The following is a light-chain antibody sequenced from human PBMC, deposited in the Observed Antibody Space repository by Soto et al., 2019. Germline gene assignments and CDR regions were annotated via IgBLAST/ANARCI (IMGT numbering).Light chain of an antibody. CDR2: KAS. CDR1: QGISRW. J-gene: IGKJ1*01. CDR3: QQYNSYPWT. V-gene: IGKV1-5*03. Sequence: DIQMTQSPSTLSASVGDRVTITCRASQGISRWLAWYQQKPGKAPKLLIYKASSLQSGVPSRFSGSGSGTEFTLTISSLQPDDFTTYCCQQYNSYPWTFGQGTKVDIK.